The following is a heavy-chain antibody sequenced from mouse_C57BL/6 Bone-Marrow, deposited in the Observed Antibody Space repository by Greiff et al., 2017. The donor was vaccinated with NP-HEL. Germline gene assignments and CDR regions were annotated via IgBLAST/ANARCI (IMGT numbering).Heavy chain of an antibody. CDR2: LNPSSGYT. J-gene: IGHJ2*01. Sequence: QVQLQQSGAELARPGASVKMSCKASGYTFTSYTMHWVKQRPGPGLEWIGYLNPSSGYTKYKHKFKDKATLTADKSSSTAYRQLSSLTSEDSAVYYGARFRLLRCYFDDWGQGTTLTVSS. CDR3: ARFRLLRCYFDD. CDR1: GYTFTSYT. V-gene: IGHV1-4*01. D-gene: IGHD1-1*01.